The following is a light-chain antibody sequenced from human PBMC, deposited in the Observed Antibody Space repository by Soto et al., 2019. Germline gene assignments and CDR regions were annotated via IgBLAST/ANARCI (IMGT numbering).Light chain of an antibody. Sequence: QSVLTQPPSASGSPGQSVTISCTGTSSDVGGYNYVSWCQQHPGKAPKLMIYEVSKRPSGVPDRFSGSKSGNTASLTVSGLQAEDEADYSCASYKTSTTYVFGTGTKVTVL. CDR2: EVS. CDR3: ASYKTSTTYV. J-gene: IGLJ1*01. CDR1: SSDVGGYNY. V-gene: IGLV2-8*01.